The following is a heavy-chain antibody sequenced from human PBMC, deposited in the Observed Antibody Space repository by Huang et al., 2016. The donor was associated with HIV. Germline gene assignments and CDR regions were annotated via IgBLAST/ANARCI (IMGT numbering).Heavy chain of an antibody. J-gene: IGHJ4*02. V-gene: IGHV5-51*03. CDR1: GYTFTSYW. Sequence: EVQLVQSGAEVTGPGESLKISCYNSGYTFTSYWIGWVRQMPGKGLEWMGIIYPGDSDTRSSPSFQGRVSIAADKSFNTAYLHWSSLRASDTAIYYCVRRGFDSNTWIFDSWGQGTLVTVSS. CDR3: VRRGFDSNTWIFDS. CDR2: IYPGDSDT. D-gene: IGHD3-22*01.